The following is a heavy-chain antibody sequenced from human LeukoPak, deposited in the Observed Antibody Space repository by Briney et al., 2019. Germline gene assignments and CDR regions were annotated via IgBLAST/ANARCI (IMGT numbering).Heavy chain of an antibody. V-gene: IGHV4-61*02. Sequence: PSQTLSLTCTVSGGSISSGSYYWSWIRQPAGKGLEWIGRIYTSGSTNYNPSLKSRVTISVDTSKNQFSLKLCSVTAADTAVYYCARDSRIVGATGNFDYWGQGTLVTVSS. J-gene: IGHJ4*02. D-gene: IGHD1-26*01. CDR1: GGSISSGSYY. CDR3: ARDSRIVGATGNFDY. CDR2: IYTSGST.